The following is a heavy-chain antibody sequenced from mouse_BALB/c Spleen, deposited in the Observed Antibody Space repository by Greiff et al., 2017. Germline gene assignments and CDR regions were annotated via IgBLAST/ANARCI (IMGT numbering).Heavy chain of an antibody. V-gene: IGHV14-3*02. CDR2: IDPANGNT. CDR3: ARYYRYDGYAMDY. Sequence: VQLQQSGAELVKPGASVKLSCTASGFNIKDTYMHWVKQRPEQGLEWIGRIDPANGNTKYDPKFQGKATITADTSSNTAYLQLSSLTSEDTAVYYCARYYRYDGYAMDYWGQGTSVTVSS. J-gene: IGHJ4*01. CDR1: GFNIKDTY. D-gene: IGHD2-14*01.